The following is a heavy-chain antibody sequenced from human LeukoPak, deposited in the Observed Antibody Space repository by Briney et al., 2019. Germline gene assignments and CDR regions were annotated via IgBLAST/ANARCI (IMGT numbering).Heavy chain of an antibody. CDR2: ISYDGSNR. Sequence: GGSLRFSCATSGFTFSSHAMYWVRQAPGKGLEWVAIISYDGSNRYYTDSVKGRFTISRDNSKNTLYLQMNSLRGEDTAVYYCARDKTGSSTWYDYWGQGTLVTVSS. CDR3: ARDKTGSSTWYDY. CDR1: GFTFSSHA. J-gene: IGHJ4*02. V-gene: IGHV3-30-3*01. D-gene: IGHD6-13*01.